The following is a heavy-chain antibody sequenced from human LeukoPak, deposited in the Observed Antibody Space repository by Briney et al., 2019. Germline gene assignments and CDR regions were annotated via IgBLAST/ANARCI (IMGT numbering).Heavy chain of an antibody. J-gene: IGHJ4*02. Sequence: PGGSLRLSCAASGFTFSSYSMNWVRQAPGKGLEWVSSISSSSSYIYYADSVKGRFTISRDNAKNSLYLQMNSVRAEDTAVYYCARVGYGSGSYFESEYFDYWGQGTLVTVSS. CDR3: ARVGYGSGSYFESEYFDY. D-gene: IGHD3-10*01. CDR1: GFTFSSYS. CDR2: ISSSSSYI. V-gene: IGHV3-21*01.